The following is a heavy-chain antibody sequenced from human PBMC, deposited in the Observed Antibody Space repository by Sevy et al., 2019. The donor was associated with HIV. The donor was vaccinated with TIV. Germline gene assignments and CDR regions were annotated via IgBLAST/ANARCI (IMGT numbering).Heavy chain of an antibody. V-gene: IGHV4-61*01. D-gene: IGHD1-26*01. Sequence: SETLSLTCTVSGGSVSSGNYYWSWIRQPPGKGLEWVGYIYYTGSTNYYPSLKSRVTISVDTSKNQFSLRLSSVTAADTAVYFCARASGSTEWGYYFDYWGQGTLVTVSS. CDR1: GGSVSSGNYY. CDR2: IYYTGST. J-gene: IGHJ4*02. CDR3: ARASGSTEWGYYFDY.